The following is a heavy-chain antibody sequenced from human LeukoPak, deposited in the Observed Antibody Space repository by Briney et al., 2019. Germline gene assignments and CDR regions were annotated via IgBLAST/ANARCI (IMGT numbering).Heavy chain of an antibody. Sequence: KPSETLSLTCTVSGGPISSSDYYWGWIRQPPGKGLEWIGSIYYGGSTYYNPSLKSRVTISVDTSMNQFSLKLSFVTTADTAVYYRARALGYCSGGSCTRGYNWFDPWGQGTLVTVPS. CDR1: GGPISSSDYY. CDR2: IYYGGST. D-gene: IGHD2-15*01. J-gene: IGHJ5*02. V-gene: IGHV4-39*01. CDR3: ARALGYCSGGSCTRGYNWFDP.